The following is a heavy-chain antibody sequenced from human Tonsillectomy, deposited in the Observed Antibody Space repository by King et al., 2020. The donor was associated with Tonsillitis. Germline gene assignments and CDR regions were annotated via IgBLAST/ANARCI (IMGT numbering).Heavy chain of an antibody. V-gene: IGHV4-59*01. Sequence: QLQESGPGLVKPSETLSLTCTVSGGSMSNKYWSWIRQPPGKGLEWIGDIYHSGSTTYNPSLKSRVTISVDTSKSQYSLRLNSVTAADTAVYYCAKGGLVGWFAPWGQGTRVTVSA. CDR3: AKGGLVGWFAP. J-gene: IGHJ5*02. CDR1: GGSMSNKY. CDR2: IYHSGST. D-gene: IGHD6-19*01.